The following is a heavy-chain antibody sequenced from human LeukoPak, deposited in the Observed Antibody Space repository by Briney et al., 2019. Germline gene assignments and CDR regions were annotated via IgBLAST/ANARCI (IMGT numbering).Heavy chain of an antibody. CDR3: AREEKKDYSFAFDI. V-gene: IGHV3-21*01. D-gene: IGHD2-15*01. Sequence: GGSLRLSCAASGFTFSSYSMNWVRQAPGKGLEWVSSISSSSSYIYYADSVKGRFTISRDNAKNSLYLQMNSLRAEDTAVYYCAREEKKDYSFAFDIWGQGTMVTVSS. CDR1: GFTFSSYS. J-gene: IGHJ3*02. CDR2: ISSSSSYI.